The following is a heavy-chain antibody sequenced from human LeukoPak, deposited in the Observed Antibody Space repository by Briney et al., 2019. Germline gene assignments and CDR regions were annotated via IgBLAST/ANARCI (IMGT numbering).Heavy chain of an antibody. J-gene: IGHJ4*02. CDR2: ISSSSSYI. D-gene: IGHD1-1*01. V-gene: IGHV3-21*01. CDR1: GFTFSGYS. CDR3: ARVSRSGDWNYDY. Sequence: GGSLRLSCAASGFTFSGYSMNWVRQAPGKGLEWVSSISSSSSYIYYADSVEGRFTISRDNAKNSLYLQMNSLRAEDTAVYYCARVSRSGDWNYDYWGQGTLVTVSS.